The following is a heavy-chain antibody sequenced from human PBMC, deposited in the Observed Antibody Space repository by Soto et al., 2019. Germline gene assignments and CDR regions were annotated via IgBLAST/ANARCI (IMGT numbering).Heavy chain of an antibody. D-gene: IGHD2-15*01. CDR3: ARAQVVAANPHYYYGMDV. V-gene: IGHV1-3*01. CDR1: GYTFTTYS. J-gene: IGHJ6*02. Sequence: ASVKVSCKASGYTFTTYSMHWVRQAPGQRLEWMGWINANSGGTTYSQKFQGRVTITRDTSTSTAYMELSRLRSDDTAVYYCARAQVVAANPHYYYGMDVSGQGTTVTVSS. CDR2: INANSGGT.